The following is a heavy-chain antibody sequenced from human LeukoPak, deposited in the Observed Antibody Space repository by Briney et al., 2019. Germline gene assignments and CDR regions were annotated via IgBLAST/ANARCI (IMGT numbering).Heavy chain of an antibody. CDR2: ISDDGSIK. CDR3: AKRSAESSGYFDS. D-gene: IGHD6-19*01. V-gene: IGHV3-30*04. Sequence: GGSLRLSCAASRFAFSNYAMHWVRQAPGKGLEWVALISDDGSIKYYADSVKGRFTISRDNSKNTLYMQMSSLRAEDTAIYYCAKRSAESSGYFDSWGQGTPVTVSS. J-gene: IGHJ4*02. CDR1: RFAFSNYA.